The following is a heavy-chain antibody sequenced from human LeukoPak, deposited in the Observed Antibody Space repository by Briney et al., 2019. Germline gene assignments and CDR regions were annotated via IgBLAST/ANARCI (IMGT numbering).Heavy chain of an antibody. V-gene: IGHV1-46*01. D-gene: IGHD3-22*01. CDR3: ARDPVPRGYDSSGFVDYFDY. Sequence: ASGKVSCKASGYTFTSYYMHWVRQAAGQGLEWKGMIHPSGGSTSYAQKFQGRVTKTRDTSTSTVYMELSRLRSEDTAVYYCARDPVPRGYDSSGFVDYFDYWGQGTLVTVSS. CDR1: GYTFTSYY. CDR2: IHPSGGST. J-gene: IGHJ4*02.